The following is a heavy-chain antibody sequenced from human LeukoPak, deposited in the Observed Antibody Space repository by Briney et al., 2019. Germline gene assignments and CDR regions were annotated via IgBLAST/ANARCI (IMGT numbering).Heavy chain of an antibody. CDR2: INPNSGGT. CDR3: ARWSSGSYSWFDP. Sequence: ASVKVSCKASGYTFTGYYMHWVRQAPGQGLEWMGWINPNSGGTNYAQKFQGRVTMTRDTSISTAYMELSRLRSDDTAVYYCARWSSGSYSWFDPWGQGTLVTVSS. D-gene: IGHD1-26*01. V-gene: IGHV1-2*02. J-gene: IGHJ5*02. CDR1: GYTFTGYY.